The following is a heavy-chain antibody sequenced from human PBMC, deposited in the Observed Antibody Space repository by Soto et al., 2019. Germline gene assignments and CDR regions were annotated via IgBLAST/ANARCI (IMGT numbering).Heavy chain of an antibody. CDR2: LYFRGST. CDR3: FGVLAATLDY. Sequence: PSETLSLTCSVSGGPISSSSYHWGGIRQPPGKGLEWIGTLYFRGSTDYNPSFKSRVTISADTSKDQVSLKLTSVTAADTAVYFCFGVLAATLDYWGQGTLVTVSS. J-gene: IGHJ4*02. D-gene: IGHD3-16*01. CDR1: GGPISSSSYH. V-gene: IGHV4-39*01.